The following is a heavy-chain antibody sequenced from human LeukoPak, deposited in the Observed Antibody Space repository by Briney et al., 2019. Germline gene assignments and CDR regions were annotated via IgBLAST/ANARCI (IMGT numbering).Heavy chain of an antibody. V-gene: IGHV3-53*04. J-gene: IGHJ6*02. CDR3: ASLSSGWTNYYYYGMDV. CDR2: IYSGGST. CDR1: GFTVSSNY. D-gene: IGHD6-19*01. Sequence: GGSLRLSCAASGFTVSSNYMSWVRQAPGKGLEWVSVIYSGGSTYYADSVKGRFTISRHNSKNTLYLQMNSLRAEDTAVYYCASLSSGWTNYYYYGMDVWGQGTTVTVSS.